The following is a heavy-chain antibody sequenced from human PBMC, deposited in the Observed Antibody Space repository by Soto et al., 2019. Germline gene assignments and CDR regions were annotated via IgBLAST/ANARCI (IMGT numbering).Heavy chain of an antibody. CDR3: ARSEIAARPRYYYYGMDV. J-gene: IGHJ6*02. CDR2: IIPIFGTA. V-gene: IGHV1-69*13. Sequence: SVKVSCKASGGTFSSYAISWVRQAPGQGLEWMGGIIPIFGTANYAQKFQGRVTITADESTSTAYMELSSLRSEDTAVYYCARSEIAARPRYYYYGMDVWGQGTTVTVSS. CDR1: GGTFSSYA. D-gene: IGHD6-6*01.